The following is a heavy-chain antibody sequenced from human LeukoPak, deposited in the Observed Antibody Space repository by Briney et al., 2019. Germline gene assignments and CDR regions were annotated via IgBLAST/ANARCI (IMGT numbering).Heavy chain of an antibody. D-gene: IGHD5-18*01. CDR1: GGSISSSSYY. J-gene: IGHJ6*02. Sequence: PSETLSLTCTVSGGSISSSSYYWGWIRQPPGKGLEWIGSIYYSGSTYYNPSLKSRVTISVDTSKNQFSLKLSSVTAADTAVYYCARRDGGYSYGTNYYGMDVWGQGTTVTVSS. V-gene: IGHV4-39*01. CDR2: IYYSGST. CDR3: ARRDGGYSYGTNYYGMDV.